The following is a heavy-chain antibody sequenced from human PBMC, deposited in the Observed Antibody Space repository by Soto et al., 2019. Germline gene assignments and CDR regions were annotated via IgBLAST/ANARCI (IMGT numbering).Heavy chain of an antibody. V-gene: IGHV4-30-4*08. D-gene: IGHD3-10*01. CDR2: IYYSGST. Sequence: SETLSLTCTVSGGSISSGGYYWSWIRQHPGKGLEWIGYIYYSGSTYYNPSLKSRVTISVDTSKNQFSLKLSSVTAADTAVYYCARVPLLWFGELDDYYYYYGMDVWGQGTTVTVSS. J-gene: IGHJ6*02. CDR3: ARVPLLWFGELDDYYYYYGMDV. CDR1: GGSISSGGYY.